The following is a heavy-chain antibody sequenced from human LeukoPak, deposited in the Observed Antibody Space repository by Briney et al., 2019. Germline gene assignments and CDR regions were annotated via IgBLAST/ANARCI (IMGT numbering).Heavy chain of an antibody. D-gene: IGHD3-16*01. CDR3: AREGQVGPVTGRFDI. Sequence: SETLSLTCTVSGDSISSYYWSWIRQPPGKGLEWIGYFYYSGSTNYNPSLKSRVTISGDTSKNQFSLKLNSVTAADTAMYYCAREGQVGPVTGRFDIWGQGTMVTVSS. CDR2: FYYSGST. J-gene: IGHJ3*02. V-gene: IGHV4-59*01. CDR1: GDSISSYY.